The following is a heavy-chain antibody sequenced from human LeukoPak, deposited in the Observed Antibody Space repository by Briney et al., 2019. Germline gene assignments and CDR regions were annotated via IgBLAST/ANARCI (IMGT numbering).Heavy chain of an antibody. V-gene: IGHV1-18*01. Sequence: ASVKVSCKASGYTFTSYGISWVRQAPGQGLEWMGWISAYNGNTNYAQKLQGRVTMTTDTSTSTAYMELRSLRSDDTAVYYCARELNRGRPPLNWFDPWGQGTLVTVSS. CDR1: GYTFTSYG. CDR3: ARELNRGRPPLNWFDP. J-gene: IGHJ5*02. D-gene: IGHD1-26*01. CDR2: ISAYNGNT.